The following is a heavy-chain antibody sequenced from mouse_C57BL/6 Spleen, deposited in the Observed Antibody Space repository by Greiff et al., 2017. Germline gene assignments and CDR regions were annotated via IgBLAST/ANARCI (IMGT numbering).Heavy chain of an antibody. D-gene: IGHD2-3*01. J-gene: IGHJ2*01. Sequence: EVQLQHSGPELVKPGASVKISCKASGYTFTDYSMHWVKQSHGKSLEWIGEINTNNGGTRYNQKFKDKATLTVDKSSSTSYRELRSLPAVDSAVYYCARRLLLYCDYWGQGTTLTVSS. V-gene: IGHV1-26*01. CDR3: ARRLLLYCDY. CDR2: INTNNGGT. CDR1: GYTFTDYS.